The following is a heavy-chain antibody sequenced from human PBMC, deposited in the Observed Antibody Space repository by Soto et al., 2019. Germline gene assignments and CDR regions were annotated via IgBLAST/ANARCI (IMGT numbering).Heavy chain of an antibody. CDR1: GTSISSYY. CDR2: IHYSGTT. CDR3: ARAPPGPSPRWVL. D-gene: IGHD3-10*01. Sequence: SETLSLTCTVSGTSISSYYWSWIRQPPGKGLEWIANIHYSGTTYYHPSLKSRVTISVDTSRNQFSLNLTSVTAADTAVYYCARAPPGPSPRWVLWGQGTTVTVSS. J-gene: IGHJ6*02. V-gene: IGHV4-59*12.